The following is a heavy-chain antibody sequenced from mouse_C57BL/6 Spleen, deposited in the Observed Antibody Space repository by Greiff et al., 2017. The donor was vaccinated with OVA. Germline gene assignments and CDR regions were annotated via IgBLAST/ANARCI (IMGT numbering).Heavy chain of an antibody. J-gene: IGHJ4*01. CDR3: ARDEPNYAMDY. CDR2: ISDGGSYT. Sequence: EVQVVESGGGLVKPGGSLKLSCAASGFTFSSYAMSWVRQTPEKRLEWVATISDGGSYTYYPDNVKGRFTISSDNDKNNLYLQMNHLKSEDTARYYCARDEPNYAMDYWGQGTSVTVSS. V-gene: IGHV5-4*01. CDR1: GFTFSSYA.